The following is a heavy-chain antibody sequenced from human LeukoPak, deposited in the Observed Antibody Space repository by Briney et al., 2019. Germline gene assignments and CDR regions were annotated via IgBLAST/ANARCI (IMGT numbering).Heavy chain of an antibody. V-gene: IGHV3-11*01. CDR1: GFTFSDYY. D-gene: IGHD3-3*01. J-gene: IGHJ4*02. Sequence: PGGSLRLSCAASGFTFSDYYMSWIRQAPGKGLEWVSYIDTRSDTMYYADSVKGRFTISRDSAKNSLYLQMNNLRVEDTAVYFCARGHFGLDFWGQGTPVTVSS. CDR3: ARGHFGLDF. CDR2: IDTRSDTM.